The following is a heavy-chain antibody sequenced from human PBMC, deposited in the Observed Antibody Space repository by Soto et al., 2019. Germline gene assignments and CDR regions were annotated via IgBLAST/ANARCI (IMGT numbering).Heavy chain of an antibody. V-gene: IGHV1-58*01. D-gene: IGHD2-8*01. Sequence: SVKVSCKASGFTFTSSAVQWARQARGQRLEWIGWIVVGSGNTNYAQKFQERVTITRDMSTSTAYMELSSLRSEDTAVYYCAAVGGGSYCTNGVCYEDYYYGMDVWGQGTTVTVSS. J-gene: IGHJ6*02. CDR3: AAVGGGSYCTNGVCYEDYYYGMDV. CDR2: IVVGSGNT. CDR1: GFTFTSSA.